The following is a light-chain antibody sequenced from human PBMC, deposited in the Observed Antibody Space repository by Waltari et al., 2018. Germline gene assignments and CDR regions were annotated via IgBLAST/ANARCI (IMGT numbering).Light chain of an antibody. Sequence: DIQMTQSPSSLSASVGDRVTLTGLASQDSSKSLAWYQQKPGKVPNLLISAASTLQSGVPSRFSGSGSGTDFTLTIGSLQPEDGATYYCQKYNSVPYTCGQGTKLEIK. J-gene: IGKJ2*01. CDR2: AAS. V-gene: IGKV1-27*01. CDR3: QKYNSVPYT. CDR1: QDSSKS.